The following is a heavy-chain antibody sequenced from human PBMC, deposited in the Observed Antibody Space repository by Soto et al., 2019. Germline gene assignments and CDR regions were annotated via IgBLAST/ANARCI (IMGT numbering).Heavy chain of an antibody. Sequence: GWSLRLSCASSVFTFSSYAMSWVRQAPGKGLEWVSAISGSGGSTYYADSVKGRFTISRDNSKNTLYLQMNSLRAEDTAVYYCAKDVVITIFGVVSSGMDVWGQGTTVTSP. CDR1: VFTFSSYA. V-gene: IGHV3-23*01. D-gene: IGHD3-3*01. CDR3: AKDVVITIFGVVSSGMDV. CDR2: ISGSGGST. J-gene: IGHJ6*02.